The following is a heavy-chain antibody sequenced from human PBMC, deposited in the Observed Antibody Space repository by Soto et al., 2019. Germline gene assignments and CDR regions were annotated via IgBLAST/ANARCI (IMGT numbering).Heavy chain of an antibody. CDR2: IIPIFGTA. V-gene: IGHV1-69*06. Sequence: SVKVSCKASGGTFSSYAISWVRQAPGQGLEWMGGIIPIFGTANYAQKFQGRVTITADKSTSTAYMELSSLRSEDTAVYYCAREAYYYDSSGYRYYYYYYGMDVWGQGTTVTVSS. CDR1: GGTFSSYA. D-gene: IGHD3-22*01. CDR3: AREAYYYDSSGYRYYYYYYGMDV. J-gene: IGHJ6*02.